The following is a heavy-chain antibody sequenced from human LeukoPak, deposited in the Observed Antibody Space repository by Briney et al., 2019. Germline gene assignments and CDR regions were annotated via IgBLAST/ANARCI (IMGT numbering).Heavy chain of an antibody. Sequence: PGGSLRLSCAASGFTFSSYWMHWVRQAPGKGLVWVSRINSDGSSTSYADSVKGRFTISRDNAKNTLYLQMNSLRAEDTAVYYCARVGYCSSTSCLGDYWGQGTLVTVSS. CDR2: INSDGSST. CDR1: GFTFSSYW. D-gene: IGHD2-2*01. V-gene: IGHV3-74*01. J-gene: IGHJ4*02. CDR3: ARVGYCSSTSCLGDY.